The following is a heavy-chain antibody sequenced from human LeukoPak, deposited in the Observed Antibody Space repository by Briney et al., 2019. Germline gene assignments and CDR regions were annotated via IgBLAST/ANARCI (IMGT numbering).Heavy chain of an antibody. CDR3: ARGGSRVVTYGNFDY. D-gene: IGHD2-21*02. V-gene: IGHV1-18*01. CDR1: GYTFTSYA. CDR2: ISTYSGNT. J-gene: IGHJ4*02. Sequence: GASVKVSCKPSGYTFTSYALSWVRQAPGQGLEWRGWISTYSGNTNYAQKLQGRITMTIATSTSTAYMELRSLRSDDTAVYYCARGGSRVVTYGNFDYWGQGTLVTVSS.